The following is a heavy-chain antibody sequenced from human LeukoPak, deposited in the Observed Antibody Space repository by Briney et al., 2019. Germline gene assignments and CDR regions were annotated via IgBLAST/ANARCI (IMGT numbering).Heavy chain of an antibody. CDR3: ARDEVTTVTTGLNWFDP. Sequence: WETLSLTCTVSGGSISSYYWSWIRQPAGKGLEWIGRIYTSGSTNYNPSLKSRVTMSVDTSKNQFSLKLSSVTAADTAVYYCARDEVTTVTTGLNWFDPWGQGTLVTVSS. CDR2: IYTSGST. J-gene: IGHJ5*02. V-gene: IGHV4-4*07. CDR1: GGSISSYY. D-gene: IGHD4-11*01.